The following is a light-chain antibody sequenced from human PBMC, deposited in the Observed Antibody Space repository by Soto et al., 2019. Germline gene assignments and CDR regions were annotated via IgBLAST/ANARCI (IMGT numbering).Light chain of an antibody. Sequence: DIQMTQSPTSLSASVGDRVTITCRASQGIRNFVAWYQQKPGKAPKLLIYAASTLQSGVPSRFSHSGSRTVFTLTLNSLQPEDLATYSFQKYSSVPVFGPGTKVEIK. J-gene: IGKJ3*01. CDR1: QGIRNF. V-gene: IGKV1-27*01. CDR3: QKYSSVPV. CDR2: AAS.